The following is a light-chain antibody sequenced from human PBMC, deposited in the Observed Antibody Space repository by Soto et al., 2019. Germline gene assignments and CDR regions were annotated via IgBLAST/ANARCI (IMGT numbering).Light chain of an antibody. J-gene: IGKJ1*01. CDR3: QQYNSYSWT. Sequence: DIQMTQSPSTLSASVGDRVTITCRASQSISSWLAWYQQKPGKAPKLLIYDASSLESGVPLRFSGSGSGTEFSLTISSLQPDDFANYYCQQYNSYSWTFGQGTKVEIK. CDR2: DAS. CDR1: QSISSW. V-gene: IGKV1-5*01.